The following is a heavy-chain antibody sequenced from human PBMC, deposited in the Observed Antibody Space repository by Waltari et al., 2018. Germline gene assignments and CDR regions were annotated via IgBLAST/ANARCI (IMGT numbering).Heavy chain of an antibody. J-gene: IGHJ6*02. V-gene: IGHV4-61*01. CDR1: GYSISSGYY. CDR2: IYYSGST. D-gene: IGHD6-6*01. CDR3: ARDLSIAARPGYYGMDV. Sequence: QVQLQESGPGLVKPSETLSLTCAVSGYSISSGYYWSWIRQPPGKGLEWIGYIYYSGSTNYNPSLKSRVTISVDTSKNQFSLKLSSVTAADTAVYYCARDLSIAARPGYYGMDVWGQGTTVTVSS.